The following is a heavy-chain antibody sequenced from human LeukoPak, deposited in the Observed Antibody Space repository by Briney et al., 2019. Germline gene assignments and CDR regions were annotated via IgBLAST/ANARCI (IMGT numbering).Heavy chain of an antibody. V-gene: IGHV4-38-2*01. CDR2: IYHSGST. Sequence: PSETLSLTCAVSGYSISSGYYWGWIRQPPGKGLEWIGSIYHSGSTYYNPSLKSRVTISVDTSKNQFSLKLSSVTAADTAVYYCARTPSRNDFWSGYYYNWFDPWGQGTLVIVSS. CDR3: ARTPSRNDFWSGYYYNWFDP. J-gene: IGHJ5*02. CDR1: GYSISSGYY. D-gene: IGHD3-3*01.